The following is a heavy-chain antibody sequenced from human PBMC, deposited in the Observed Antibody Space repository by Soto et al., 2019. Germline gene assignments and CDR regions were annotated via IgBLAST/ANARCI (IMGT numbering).Heavy chain of an antibody. CDR1: GYNFNRYW. CDR2: IYPGDSDT. D-gene: IGHD6-13*01. CDR3: ARSLVNGTYAAFDI. Sequence: GESLKISCRGSGYNFNRYWIGWVRQMPVKGLEWMGVIYPGDSDTRYSPSLQGQVTISADKSSSAAYLQWSSLQASDTATYYCARSLVNGTYAAFDIWGEGTMVTVS. J-gene: IGHJ3*02. V-gene: IGHV5-51*01.